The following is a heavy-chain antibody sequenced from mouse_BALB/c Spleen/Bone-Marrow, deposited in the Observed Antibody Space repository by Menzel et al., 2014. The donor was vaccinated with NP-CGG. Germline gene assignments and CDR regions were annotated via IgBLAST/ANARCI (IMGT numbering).Heavy chain of an antibody. CDR3: ARTGYDYYFDY. CDR1: GYTFTDYW. D-gene: IGHD2-4*01. Sequence: QVQLKQSGAELVMPGASVKMSCKASGYTFTDYWIHWVKQRPGQGLEWIGAIDTSDSYTSYNQKFKGKASLTVDESSSTAYMQLSSLTSEDSAVYYCARTGYDYYFDYWGQGTTLTVSS. V-gene: IGHV1-69*01. J-gene: IGHJ2*01. CDR2: IDTSDSYT.